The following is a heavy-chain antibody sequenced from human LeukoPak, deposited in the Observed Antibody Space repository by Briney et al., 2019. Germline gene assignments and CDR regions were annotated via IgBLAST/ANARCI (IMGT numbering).Heavy chain of an antibody. CDR1: GYTFTSYG. Sequence: ASVKVSCKASGYTFTSYGISWVRQAPGQGLEWMGWISAYNGNTNYAQKLQGRVTMTTDTSTSTAYMELRSLRSDDTAVYYCAREYEAPTFYVPSYYYYYYMDVWGKGTTVTVSS. CDR3: AREYEAPTFYVPSYYYYYYMDV. V-gene: IGHV1-18*01. CDR2: ISAYNGNT. D-gene: IGHD3-16*01. J-gene: IGHJ6*03.